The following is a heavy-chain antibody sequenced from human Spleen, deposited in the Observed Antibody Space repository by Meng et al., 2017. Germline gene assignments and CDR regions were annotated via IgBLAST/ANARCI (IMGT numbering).Heavy chain of an antibody. Sequence: GESLKISCAASGFTFSRYAMSWVRQAPGKGLEWVSSISGSGSTYYAGSVKGRFTISRDNSKNTLYLQMNSLRAEDTAVYYCAKEIYDILTGYQKLFDYWGQGTLVTVSS. V-gene: IGHV3-23*01. J-gene: IGHJ4*02. D-gene: IGHD3-9*01. CDR1: GFTFSRYA. CDR3: AKEIYDILTGYQKLFDY. CDR2: ISGSGST.